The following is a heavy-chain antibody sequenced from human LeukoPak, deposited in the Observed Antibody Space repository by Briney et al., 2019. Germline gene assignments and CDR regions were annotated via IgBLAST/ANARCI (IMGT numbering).Heavy chain of an antibody. CDR3: ARGSKRHFPYDFWSGYSYYFDY. J-gene: IGHJ4*02. CDR1: GGSISSGGYY. Sequence: SETLSLTCTVSGGSISSGGYYWSWIRQHPGKGLEWIGYIYYSGSTYYNPSLKSRVTISVDTSKNQFSLKLSSVTAADTAVYYCARGSKRHFPYDFWSGYSYYFDYWGQGTLVTVSS. D-gene: IGHD3-3*01. CDR2: IYYSGST. V-gene: IGHV4-31*03.